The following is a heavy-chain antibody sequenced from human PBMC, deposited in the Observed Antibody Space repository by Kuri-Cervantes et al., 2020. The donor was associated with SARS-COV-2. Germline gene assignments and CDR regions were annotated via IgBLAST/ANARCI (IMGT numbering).Heavy chain of an antibody. D-gene: IGHD3-10*01. CDR1: GGSISSYYW. Sequence: ETLSLTCTVSGGSISSYYWSWIRQPPGKALEWLAHIFSNDEKSYSTSLKSRLTISKDTSKSQVVLTMTNMDPVDTATYYCAYDYYGSGSFDYWGPGNPGHRLL. CDR2: IFSNDEK. CDR3: AYDYYGSGSFDY. J-gene: IGHJ4*02. V-gene: IGHV2-26*01.